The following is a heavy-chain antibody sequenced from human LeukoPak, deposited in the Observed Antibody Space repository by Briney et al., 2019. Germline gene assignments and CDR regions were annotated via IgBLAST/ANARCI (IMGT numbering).Heavy chain of an antibody. CDR3: ARDRPIRK. J-gene: IGHJ4*02. V-gene: IGHV3-66*01. CDR1: GFTVSSNY. CDR2: IYSGGST. D-gene: IGHD1-14*01. Sequence: GSLRLSCAASGFTVSSNYTSWVRQAPGKGLEWVSVIYSGGSTYYADSVKGRFTISRDNSKNTLYLQMNSLRAEDTAVYYCARDRPIRKWGQGTLVTVSS.